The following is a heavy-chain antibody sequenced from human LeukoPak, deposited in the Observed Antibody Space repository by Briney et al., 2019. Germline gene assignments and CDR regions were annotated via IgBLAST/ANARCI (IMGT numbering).Heavy chain of an antibody. J-gene: IGHJ4*02. CDR2: IYYSGST. D-gene: IGHD4-17*01. V-gene: IGHV4-39*07. Sequence: SETLSLTCSVSGDSISSSSSYWGWIRQPPGKGLEWIGSIYYSGSTYYNPSLKSRVTISVDTSKNQFSLKLSSVTAADTAVYYCARDRTGDYDSYYFDYWGQGTLVTVSS. CDR1: GDSISSSSSY. CDR3: ARDRTGDYDSYYFDY.